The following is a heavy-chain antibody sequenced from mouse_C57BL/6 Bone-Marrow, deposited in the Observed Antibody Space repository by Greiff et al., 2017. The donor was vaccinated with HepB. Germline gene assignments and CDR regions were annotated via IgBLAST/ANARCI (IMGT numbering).Heavy chain of an antibody. Sequence: QVQLQQSGAELVRPGTSVKVSCKASGYAFTNYLIEWVKQRPGQGLEWIGVINPGSGGTNYNEKFKGKATLTADKSSSTAYMQLSSLTSEDSAVYFCSRLGDYWGQGTTLTVSS. D-gene: IGHD4-1*01. CDR2: INPGSGGT. V-gene: IGHV1-54*01. CDR1: GYAFTNYL. J-gene: IGHJ2*01. CDR3: SRLGDY.